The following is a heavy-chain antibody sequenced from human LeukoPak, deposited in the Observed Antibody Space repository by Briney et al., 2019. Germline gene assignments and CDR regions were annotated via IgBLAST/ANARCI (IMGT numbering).Heavy chain of an antibody. Sequence: PSETLSLTCTVSAGSISSYYWSWIRQPPGKGLEWIGYFFYSGSTNSHPSLRSRVTISVDPSKNQFSLKLSSVTAADTAVYYCARDRGSGYYGGIDYWGQGTLVTVSS. D-gene: IGHD3-22*01. CDR1: AGSISSYY. CDR3: ARDRGSGYYGGIDY. J-gene: IGHJ4*02. CDR2: FFYSGST. V-gene: IGHV4-59*01.